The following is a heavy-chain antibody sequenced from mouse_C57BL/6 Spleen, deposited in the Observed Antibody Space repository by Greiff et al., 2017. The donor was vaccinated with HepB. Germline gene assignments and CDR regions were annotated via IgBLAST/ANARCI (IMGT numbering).Heavy chain of an antibody. J-gene: IGHJ2*01. D-gene: IGHD2-2*01. Sequence: EVQLQQSGAELVRPGASVKLSCTASGFNIKDDYMHWVKQRPEQGLEWIGWIDPENGDTEYASKFQGKATITADTSSNPAYLQLSSLTSEDTAVYYCTTDGYDEGYWGQGTTLTVSS. CDR3: TTDGYDEGY. CDR1: GFNIKDDY. V-gene: IGHV14-4*01. CDR2: IDPENGDT.